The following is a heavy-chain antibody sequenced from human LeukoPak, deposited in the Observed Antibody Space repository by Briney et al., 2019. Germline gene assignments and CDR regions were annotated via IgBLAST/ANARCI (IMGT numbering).Heavy chain of an antibody. J-gene: IGHJ6*03. Sequence: GGSPRLSCAASGFTFSSYAMHWVRQAPGKGLEWVAVISYDGSNKYYADSVKGRFTISRDNSKNTLYLQMNSLRAEDTAVYYCARDNYSNNPYYYYYMDVWGKGTTVTVSS. CDR3: ARDNYSNNPYYYYYMDV. CDR1: GFTFSSYA. D-gene: IGHD4-11*01. V-gene: IGHV3-30*04. CDR2: ISYDGSNK.